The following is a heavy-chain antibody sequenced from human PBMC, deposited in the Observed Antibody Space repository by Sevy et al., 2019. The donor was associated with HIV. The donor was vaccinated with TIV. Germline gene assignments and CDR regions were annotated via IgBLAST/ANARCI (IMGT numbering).Heavy chain of an antibody. J-gene: IGHJ6*03. CDR1: GDSISSSNW. CDR3: ARVGYYYGSGSYYPYYYYYMDV. Sequence: SETLSLTCAVSGDSISSSNWWSWVRQPPGKGLEWIGEIYRSGSTNYNPSLKSRVTISVDKSKNQFSLKLSSVTAADTAVYYCARVGYYYGSGSYYPYYYYYMDVWGKGTTVTVSS. CDR2: IYRSGST. V-gene: IGHV4-4*02. D-gene: IGHD3-10*01.